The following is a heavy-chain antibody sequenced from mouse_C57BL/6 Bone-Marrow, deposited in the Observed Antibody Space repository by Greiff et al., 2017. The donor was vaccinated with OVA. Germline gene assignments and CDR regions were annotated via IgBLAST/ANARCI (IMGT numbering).Heavy chain of an antibody. CDR2: LNPGSGGT. Sequence: VKLQQSGAELVRPGTSVKVSCKASGYAFTNYLIEWVKQRPGQGLEWIGVLNPGSGGTNYNEKFKGKATLTADKSSSTAYMQLSSLTSEDSAVYFCARRMVTTRGFAYWGQGTLVTVSA. V-gene: IGHV1-54*01. CDR1: GYAFTNYL. D-gene: IGHD2-2*01. CDR3: ARRMVTTRGFAY. J-gene: IGHJ3*01.